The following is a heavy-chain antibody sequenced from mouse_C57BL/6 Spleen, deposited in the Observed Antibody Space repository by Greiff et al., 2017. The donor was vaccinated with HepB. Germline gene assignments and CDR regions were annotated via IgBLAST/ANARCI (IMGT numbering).Heavy chain of an antibody. CDR2: ISGGGGNT. Sequence: EVKLQESGGGLVKPGGSLKLSCAASGFTFSSYTMSWVRQTPEKRLEWVATISGGGGNTYYPDSVKGRFTISRDNAKNTLYLQMSSLRSEDTAWYYCARFLDGYYAMDYWGQGTSVTVSS. J-gene: IGHJ4*01. V-gene: IGHV5-9*01. CDR3: ARFLDGYYAMDY. CDR1: GFTFSSYT. D-gene: IGHD2-3*01.